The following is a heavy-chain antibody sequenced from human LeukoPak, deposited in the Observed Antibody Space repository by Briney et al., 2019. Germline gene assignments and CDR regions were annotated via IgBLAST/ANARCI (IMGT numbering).Heavy chain of an antibody. CDR1: GGSISSYY. J-gene: IGHJ6*02. CDR2: IYYSGST. Sequence: SETLSLTCTVSGGSISSYYWSWLRQPPGKGLEWIGYIYYSGSTNYNPSLKSRVTISVDTSKNQFSLKLSSVTAADTAVYYCARIWFGDQMGYGMDVWGQGTTVTVSS. D-gene: IGHD3-10*01. V-gene: IGHV4-59*01. CDR3: ARIWFGDQMGYGMDV.